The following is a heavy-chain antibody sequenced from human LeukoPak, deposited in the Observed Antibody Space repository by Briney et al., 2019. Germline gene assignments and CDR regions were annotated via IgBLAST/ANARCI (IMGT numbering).Heavy chain of an antibody. J-gene: IGHJ4*02. V-gene: IGHV3-72*01. CDR1: GFTFSDHY. D-gene: IGHD5-18*01. CDR3: ARVAGYSYGSDFDY. CDR2: TRNKANSYTT. Sequence: PGRSLRLSCAASGFTFSDHYMDWVRQAPGEGREWVACTRNKANSYTTEYAASVKGRFTISRDDSKNSLYLQMNTLKTEDTAVYYCARVAGYSYGSDFDYWGQGTLVTVSS.